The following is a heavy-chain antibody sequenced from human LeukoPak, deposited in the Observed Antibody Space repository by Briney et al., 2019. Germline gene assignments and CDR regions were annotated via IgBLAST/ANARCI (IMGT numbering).Heavy chain of an antibody. D-gene: IGHD6-13*01. CDR1: GGSISSGNYY. J-gene: IGHJ4*02. V-gene: IGHV4-39*01. Sequence: SETLSLTCTVSGGSISSGNYYWGWIRQPPGKGLDWIASIHYSGTTYYNPSLKSRVTISVDTSKNQFSLKLSSVTAADTAVYYCARGKARWVAAAGTGYFDYWGQGTLVTVSS. CDR3: ARGKARWVAAAGTGYFDY. CDR2: IHYSGTT.